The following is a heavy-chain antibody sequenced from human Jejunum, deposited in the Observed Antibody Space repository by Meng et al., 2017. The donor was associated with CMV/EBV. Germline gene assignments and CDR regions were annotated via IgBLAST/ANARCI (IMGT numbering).Heavy chain of an antibody. CDR3: AKSTSGTWSTFDS. CDR1: GFVFGTYS. CDR2: ISGRGGGNI. V-gene: IGHV3-23*01. J-gene: IGHJ4*02. Sequence: SGFVFGTYSMSWVRQAPGKGLEWVSSISGRGGGNIYYVDSVKGRFTVSRDNSKNTLYLQMNVLGAEDTAVYYCAKSTSGTWSTFDSWGQGTLVTVSS. D-gene: IGHD6-13*01.